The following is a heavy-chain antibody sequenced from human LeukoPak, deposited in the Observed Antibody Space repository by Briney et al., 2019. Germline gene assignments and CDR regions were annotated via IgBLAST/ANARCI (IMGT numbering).Heavy chain of an antibody. CDR2: IYYSGST. D-gene: IGHD3-22*01. Sequence: SETLSLTCTVSGGSISSYYWSWIRQPPGKGLEWIGYIYYSGSTNYNPSLKSRVTISVDTSKNQFSLKLSSVTAAGTAVYYCARHGYYDSSGYYFFSPHWYFDLWGRGTLVTVSS. J-gene: IGHJ2*01. CDR1: GGSISSYY. V-gene: IGHV4-59*01. CDR3: ARHGYYDSSGYYFFSPHWYFDL.